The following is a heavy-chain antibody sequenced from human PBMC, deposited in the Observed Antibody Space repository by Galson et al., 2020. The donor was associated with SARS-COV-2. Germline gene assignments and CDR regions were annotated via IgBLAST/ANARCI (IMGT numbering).Heavy chain of an antibody. CDR3: ARHKLYSSAWYHGMDV. D-gene: IGHD6-19*01. Sequence: GESLKISCKASGYSFTTYWIGLVRQLPGKGLEWVGIIYPGDSYTTYSPSFQGQVTISADKSINTAYLQWRSLKASDTGIYYCARHKLYSSAWYHGMDVWGQGTTVTVS. CDR2: IYPGDSYT. J-gene: IGHJ6*02. CDR1: GYSFTTYW. V-gene: IGHV5-51*01.